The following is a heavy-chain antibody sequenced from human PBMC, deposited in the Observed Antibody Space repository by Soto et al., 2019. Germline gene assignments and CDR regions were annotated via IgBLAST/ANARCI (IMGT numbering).Heavy chain of an antibody. Sequence: GGSLRLSCAASGFTFSYYYMTWIRQAPGKGLEWAAYISSSGTGIYYPDSVKGRFTISRDNAKNSLYLQMSSLRAEDTAVYYCARAYSDAFDIWGQGTMVTVSS. CDR2: ISSSGTGI. V-gene: IGHV3-11*01. J-gene: IGHJ3*02. D-gene: IGHD2-15*01. CDR1: GFTFSYYY. CDR3: ARAYSDAFDI.